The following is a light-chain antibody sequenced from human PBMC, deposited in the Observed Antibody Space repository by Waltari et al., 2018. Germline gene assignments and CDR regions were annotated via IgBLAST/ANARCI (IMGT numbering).Light chain of an antibody. Sequence: EIVLTQSPAFPSVIPTEKVTITCRASQSIGSSLHWYQQKPNQSPKLLINYASQSISGIPSRFSGGGSGTDFTLTISSLEAEDAATYYCQQCISLPLTFGGGTKVEIK. J-gene: IGKJ4*02. CDR1: QSIGSS. V-gene: IGKV6-21*02. CDR3: QQCISLPLT. CDR2: YAS.